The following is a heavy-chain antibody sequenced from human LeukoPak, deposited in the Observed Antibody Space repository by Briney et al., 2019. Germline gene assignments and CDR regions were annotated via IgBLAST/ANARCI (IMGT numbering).Heavy chain of an antibody. Sequence: GGSLRLSCAASGFTFSNAWMSWVRQAPGKGLEWVSSISSSSSYIYYADSVKGRFTISRDNAKNSLYLQMNSLRVEDTAVYFCARDSTGWQADSFDIWGQGTMVTVSS. CDR2: ISSSSSYI. D-gene: IGHD2-8*02. J-gene: IGHJ3*02. V-gene: IGHV3-21*01. CDR1: GFTFSNAW. CDR3: ARDSTGWQADSFDI.